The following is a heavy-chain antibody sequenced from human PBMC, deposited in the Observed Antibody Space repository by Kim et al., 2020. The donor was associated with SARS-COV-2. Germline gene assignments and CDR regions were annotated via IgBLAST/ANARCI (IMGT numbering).Heavy chain of an antibody. D-gene: IGHD6-13*01. CDR1: GFTYNNYA. CDR2: ISGSAITI. V-gene: IGHV3-23*01. J-gene: IGHJ3*02. Sequence: GGSLRLSCAASGFTYNNYAMSWVRQAPGKGLEWVSFISGSAITISYADSVKGRFTISRDNSKNMLYLQMNSLRGEDTAVYYCARGTGTRAFDMWGQGTMVTVSS. CDR3: ARGTGTRAFDM.